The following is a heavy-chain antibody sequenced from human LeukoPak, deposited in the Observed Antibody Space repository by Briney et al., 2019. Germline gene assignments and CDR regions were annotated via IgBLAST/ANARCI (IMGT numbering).Heavy chain of an antibody. CDR2: ISYDGGNK. CDR3: ARDYCSSTSCYSVGVGAARGNIDY. Sequence: GGSVRLTCAASGFAFSSYAMHWVRQAPGKGLEWVAVISYDGGNKYYADSVKGRFTISRDNSKNTLYLQMNSLRAEDTAVYYCARDYCSSTSCYSVGVGAARGNIDYWGQGTLVTVSS. CDR1: GFAFSSYA. D-gene: IGHD2-2*02. J-gene: IGHJ4*02. V-gene: IGHV3-30-3*01.